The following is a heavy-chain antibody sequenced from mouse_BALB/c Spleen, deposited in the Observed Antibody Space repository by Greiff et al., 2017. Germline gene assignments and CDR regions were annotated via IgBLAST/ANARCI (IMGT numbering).Heavy chain of an antibody. Sequence: EVQRVESGGGLVKPGGSLKLSCAASGFTFSSYAMSWVRQSPEKRLEWVAEISSGGSYTYYPDTVTGRFTISRDNAKNTLYLEMSSLRSEDTAMYYCARGGNLFADWGQGTLVTVSA. CDR2: ISSGGSYT. D-gene: IGHD2-1*01. CDR1: GFTFSSYA. V-gene: IGHV5-9-4*01. J-gene: IGHJ3*01. CDR3: ARGGNLFAD.